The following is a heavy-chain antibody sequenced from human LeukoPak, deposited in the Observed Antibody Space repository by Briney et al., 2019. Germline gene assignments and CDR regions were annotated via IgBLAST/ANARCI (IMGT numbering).Heavy chain of an antibody. Sequence: GGSLRLSCAASGFTFSTYAMTWVRQAPGKGLEWVSSITGSGDGTSAADSVKGRFSISRDNSKNTLYLQMNSLRAEDTAVYYCARDGEAYGWNYAFDYWGQGTLVTVSS. V-gene: IGHV3-23*01. CDR3: ARDGEAYGWNYAFDY. CDR1: GFTFSTYA. J-gene: IGHJ4*02. D-gene: IGHD1-7*01. CDR2: ITGSGDGT.